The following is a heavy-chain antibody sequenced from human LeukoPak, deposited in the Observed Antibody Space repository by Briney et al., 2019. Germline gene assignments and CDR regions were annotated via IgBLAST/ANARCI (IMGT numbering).Heavy chain of an antibody. CDR3: ARVPSGYTLGYGYYYYYMDV. V-gene: IGHV3-48*04. J-gene: IGHJ6*03. D-gene: IGHD5-18*01. Sequence: GGSLRLSCAASGFTVRSNYMSWVRQAPGKGLEWVSYISTSSSTIYYADSVKGRFTISRDNAKNALYLQMNSLRAEDTAVYYCARVPSGYTLGYGYYYYYMDVWGKGTTVTVSS. CDR2: ISTSSSTI. CDR1: GFTVRSNY.